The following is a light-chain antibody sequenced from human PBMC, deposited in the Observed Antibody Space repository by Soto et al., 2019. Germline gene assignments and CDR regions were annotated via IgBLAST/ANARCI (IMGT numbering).Light chain of an antibody. J-gene: IGLJ1*01. V-gene: IGLV1-40*01. CDR1: RSNFGAGFD. CDR2: GIT. Sequence: QSVLTQPPSVSGAPGQWVTISCTGSRSNFGAGFDVHWYQQLPGTAPKLLIYGITNRPSGVPDRFSGSKSGTSASLAITGLQAEDEAVYYCQSYDRSLSGYVFGTGTKVTVL. CDR3: QSYDRSLSGYV.